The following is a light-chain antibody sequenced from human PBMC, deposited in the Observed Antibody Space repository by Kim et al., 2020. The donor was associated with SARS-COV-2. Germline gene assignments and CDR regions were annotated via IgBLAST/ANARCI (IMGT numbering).Light chain of an antibody. CDR2: VAS. J-gene: IGKJ2*01. V-gene: IGKV1-39*01. Sequence: SASVGDRVTITCRASQTIKRYLNWYQQKPGKAPQVLIYVASSLRSGVPSRFSGTGSGTDFTLTISSLQPEDFGSYYCQQSYTAPYTFGQGTKLEI. CDR1: QTIKRY. CDR3: QQSYTAPYT.